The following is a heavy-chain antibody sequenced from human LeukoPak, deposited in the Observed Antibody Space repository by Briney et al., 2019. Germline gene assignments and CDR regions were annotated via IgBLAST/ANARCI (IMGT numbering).Heavy chain of an antibody. CDR2: ITWNGDST. CDR3: ARESIYDFVWGSYRYFDY. Sequence: GGSLRLSCAASGFTFDDYGMAWVRQAPGKGLEWVSDITWNGDSTGYADSVRGRFTISRDNAKNSLYLQMNSLRAEDTALYYCARESIYDFVWGSYRYFDYWGQGSLVTVSS. J-gene: IGHJ4*02. D-gene: IGHD3-16*02. V-gene: IGHV3-20*04. CDR1: GFTFDDYG.